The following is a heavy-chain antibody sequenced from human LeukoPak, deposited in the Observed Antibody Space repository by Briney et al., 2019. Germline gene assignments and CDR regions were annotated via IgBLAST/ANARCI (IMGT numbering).Heavy chain of an antibody. J-gene: IGHJ4*02. D-gene: IGHD3-3*01. CDR3: TTDHRTIYGVVFPDY. CDR1: GFDFNNYD. V-gene: IGHV3-30*02. Sequence: GGSLRLSCVASGFDFNNYDLHWVRQAPGKGLEWVAFIKFHGHETFYADSVEGRFTFSRDNSRNTVYLQMNSLRSEDTAVYYCTTDHRTIYGVVFPDYWGQGTLVTVSS. CDR2: IKFHGHET.